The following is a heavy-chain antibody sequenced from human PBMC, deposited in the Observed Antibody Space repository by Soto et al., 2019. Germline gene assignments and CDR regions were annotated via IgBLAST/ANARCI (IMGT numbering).Heavy chain of an antibody. J-gene: IGHJ6*03. V-gene: IGHV1-8*01. D-gene: IGHD5-12*01. Sequence: QVRLVQSGAEVMKPGASMRVSCKASGNFFLAYNFNWVRQVPGQGLEWMGWMDPKNGDTDYSQKFQGRVSMTRNLSISTAYLELSRLRPDDTAVYYCARETAVALSDLVTGSRVDYHYMALWGQGTTVIVSS. CDR1: GNFFLAYN. CDR2: MDPKNGDT. CDR3: ARETAVALSDLVTGSRVDYHYMAL.